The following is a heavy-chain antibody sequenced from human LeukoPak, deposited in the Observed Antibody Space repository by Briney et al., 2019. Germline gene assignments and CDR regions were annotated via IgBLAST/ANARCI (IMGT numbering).Heavy chain of an antibody. J-gene: IGHJ4*02. V-gene: IGHV3-23*01. CDR1: GFTFSSYA. D-gene: IGHD3-22*01. Sequence: GGSLRLSCAASGFTFSSYAMSWVRQAPGKGLEWVSAISGSGGSTYYADSVKGRFTISRDNSKNTLYLQMNSLRAEDTAVYYCYTYYYDSSGQYYFDYWGQGTLVTVSS. CDR2: ISGSGGST. CDR3: YTYYYDSSGQYYFDY.